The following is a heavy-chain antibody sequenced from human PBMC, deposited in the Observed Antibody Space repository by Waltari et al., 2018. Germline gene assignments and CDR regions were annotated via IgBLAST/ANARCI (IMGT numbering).Heavy chain of an antibody. CDR1: GGTFSSYT. CDR2: IIPILGIA. J-gene: IGHJ4*02. CDR3: AREDGYSYGYIY. D-gene: IGHD5-18*01. V-gene: IGHV1-69*08. Sequence: QVQLVQSGAEVKKPGSSVKVSCKASGGTFSSYTISWVRQAPGQGLEWMGRIIPILGIANYAQKFQGRVTITADKSTSTAYMELSSLRSEDTAVYYCAREDGYSYGYIYWGQGTLVTVSS.